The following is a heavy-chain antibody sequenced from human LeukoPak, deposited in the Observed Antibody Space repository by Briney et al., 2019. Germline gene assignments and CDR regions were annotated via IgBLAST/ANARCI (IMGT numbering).Heavy chain of an antibody. CDR3: ARAIAAAGTPLYYFDY. CDR2: MNPNSGNT. D-gene: IGHD6-13*01. Sequence: ASVKVSCKASGYTFTSYYMHWVRQAPGQELEWMGWMNPNSGNTGYAQKFQGRVTITRNTSISTAYMELSSLRSEDTAVYYCARAIAAAGTPLYYFDYWGQGTLVTVSS. CDR1: GYTFTSYY. V-gene: IGHV1-8*03. J-gene: IGHJ4*02.